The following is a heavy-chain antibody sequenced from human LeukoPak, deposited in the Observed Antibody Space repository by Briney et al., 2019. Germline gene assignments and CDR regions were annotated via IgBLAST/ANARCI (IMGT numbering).Heavy chain of an antibody. J-gene: IGHJ5*02. CDR1: GGSISSSGYY. CDR2: IYCSGST. CDR3: ARHEYSGSYYGLSWFDP. Sequence: SETLSLTCTVSGGSISSSGYYWGWIRQPPGKGLEWIASIYCSGSTYYDPSLKSRVTISVDTSKNQLSLKLSSLTAADTAVYYCARHEYSGSYYGLSWFDPWGQGTLVTVSS. V-gene: IGHV4-39*01. D-gene: IGHD1-26*01.